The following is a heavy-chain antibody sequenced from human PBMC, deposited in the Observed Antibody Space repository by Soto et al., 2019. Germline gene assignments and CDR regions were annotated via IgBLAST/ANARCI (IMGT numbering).Heavy chain of an antibody. CDR3: SRGQRAAIGDYYYYGMDV. J-gene: IGHJ6*02. CDR1: GFIFSGSA. Sequence: EVKLVESGGGLVQPGGSLKLSCAASGFIFSGSAIHWVRQASGKGLEWVGRIRSRANNYATSFAASVKGRFIFSRDDSKNMAYLQMNTLKTEDTAVYYCSRGQRAAIGDYYYYGMDVWGQGTTVTVSS. CDR2: IRSRANNYAT. V-gene: IGHV3-73*02. D-gene: IGHD2-2*02.